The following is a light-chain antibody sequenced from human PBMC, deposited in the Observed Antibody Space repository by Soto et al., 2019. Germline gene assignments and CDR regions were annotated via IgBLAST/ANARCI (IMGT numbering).Light chain of an antibody. CDR1: QSVGNN. CDR2: SAS. J-gene: IGKJ5*01. Sequence: EIVMTQSPATLSVSPGERATLSCRASQSVGNNLAWYQQKPGQAPGLLIYSASTRATGIPARFSGRGSGTEFTLTISSLQSEDFAIYYCQQYYNWPRSFGQGTRLEI. CDR3: QQYYNWPRS. V-gene: IGKV3D-15*01.